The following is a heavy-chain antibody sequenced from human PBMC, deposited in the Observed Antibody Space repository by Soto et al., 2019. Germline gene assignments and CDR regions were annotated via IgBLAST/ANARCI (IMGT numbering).Heavy chain of an antibody. D-gene: IGHD2-2*01. CDR3: ARVPTPFVFVVVPAAIFHYYYYMDV. Sequence: TGGSLRLSCAASGFTFSSYSMNWVRQAPGKGLEWVSSISSSSSYIYYADSVKGRFTISRDNAKNSLYLKMNTRGAEDTAVFYCARVPTPFVFVVVPAAIFHYYYYMDVGGKGTTVPVS. J-gene: IGHJ6*03. CDR2: ISSSSSYI. CDR1: GFTFSSYS. V-gene: IGHV3-21*01.